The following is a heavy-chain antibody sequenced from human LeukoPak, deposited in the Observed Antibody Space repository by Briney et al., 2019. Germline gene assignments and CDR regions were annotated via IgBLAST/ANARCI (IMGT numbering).Heavy chain of an antibody. CDR3: ARGPGERGYSYGCAFDY. V-gene: IGHV1-8*03. CDR1: GYTFTVFY. Sequence: ASVKVSCKASGYTFTVFYMHWVRQAPGQGLEWMGWINPNSGNTGYAQKFQGRVTITRNTSISTAYMELSSLRSEDTAVYYCARGPGERGYSYGCAFDYWGQGTLVTVSS. CDR2: INPNSGNT. J-gene: IGHJ4*02. D-gene: IGHD5-18*01.